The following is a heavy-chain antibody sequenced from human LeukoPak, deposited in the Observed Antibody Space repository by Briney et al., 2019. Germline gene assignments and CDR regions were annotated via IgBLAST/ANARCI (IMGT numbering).Heavy chain of an antibody. Sequence: GGSLRLSCAASGFTVSSNYMSWVRQAPGKGLEWVSAISGSGGSTYYADSVKGRFTISRDDAKNSLYLQMNSLRAEDTAVYYCARDTSDSDFWSGYYYYFDYWGQGTLVTVSS. CDR1: GFTVSSNY. D-gene: IGHD3-3*01. CDR2: ISGSGGST. J-gene: IGHJ4*02. V-gene: IGHV3-23*01. CDR3: ARDTSDSDFWSGYYYYFDY.